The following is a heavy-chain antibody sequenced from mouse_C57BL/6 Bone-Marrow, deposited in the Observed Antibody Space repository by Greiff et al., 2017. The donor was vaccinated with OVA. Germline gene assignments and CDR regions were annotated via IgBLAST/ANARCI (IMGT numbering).Heavy chain of an antibody. V-gene: IGHV3-6*01. CDR3: ARGGDYDYDQFAY. CDR1: GYSITSGYY. J-gene: IGHJ3*01. CDR2: ISYDGSN. Sequence: ESGPGLVKPSQSLSLTCSVTGYSITSGYYWNWIRQFPGNKLEWMGYISYDGSNNYNPSLKNRISITRDTSKNQFFLKLNSVTTEDTATYYCARGGDYDYDQFAYWGQGTLVTVSA. D-gene: IGHD2-4*01.